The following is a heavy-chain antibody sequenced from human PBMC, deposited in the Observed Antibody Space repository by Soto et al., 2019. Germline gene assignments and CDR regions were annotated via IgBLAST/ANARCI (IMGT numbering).Heavy chain of an antibody. V-gene: IGHV3-23*01. Sequence: HPVGSLRLSCVASGFTFSGYSMSWVRQAPGKGLEWVSGFRAGGDDGTTYYADSVKGRFTISRDNSKNTLFLQMNSLRAEDTAIYYCAKKVDSGSGSQYFDYFGQGTLVTVSS. CDR3: AKKVDSGSGSQYFDY. D-gene: IGHD3-10*01. CDR1: GFTFSGYS. CDR2: FRAGGDDGTT. J-gene: IGHJ4*02.